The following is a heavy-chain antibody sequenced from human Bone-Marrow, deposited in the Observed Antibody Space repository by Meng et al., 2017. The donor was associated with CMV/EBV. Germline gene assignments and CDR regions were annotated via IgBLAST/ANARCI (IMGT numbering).Heavy chain of an antibody. CDR2: INANSGVT. CDR3: ARVLRYYDGSPPGY. Sequence: ASVKVSCKASGYTFTGYHLNWVRQAPGQGLEWMGWINANSGVTKDAQKFQGRVTMTTDTSTSTAYMEMRSLRSDDTAVYYCARVLRYYDGSPPGYWGQGTLVTVSS. CDR1: GYTFTGYH. D-gene: IGHD3-22*01. J-gene: IGHJ4*02. V-gene: IGHV1-2*02.